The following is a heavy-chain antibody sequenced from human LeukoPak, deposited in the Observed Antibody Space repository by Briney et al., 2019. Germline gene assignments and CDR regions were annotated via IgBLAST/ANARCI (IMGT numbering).Heavy chain of an antibody. D-gene: IGHD3-22*01. CDR3: AKGEYYDSSGYYYVGGAFDI. CDR1: GFTFSSYA. CDR2: ISGSGGST. V-gene: IGHV3-23*01. Sequence: GGSLRLSCAASGFTFSSYAMSWVRQAPGKGLEWVSAISGSGGSTFYADSVKGRFTISRDNSKNTLYLQMNSLRAEDTAVYYCAKGEYYDSSGYYYVGGAFDIWGQGTMVTVSS. J-gene: IGHJ3*02.